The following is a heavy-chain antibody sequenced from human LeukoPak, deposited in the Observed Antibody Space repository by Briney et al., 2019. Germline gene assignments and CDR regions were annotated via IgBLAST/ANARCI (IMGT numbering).Heavy chain of an antibody. V-gene: IGHV4-4*09. CDR3: ARHGHGYGPDYYYYYMDV. CDR1: GGSISSYY. J-gene: IGHJ6*03. Sequence: SETLSLTCTVSGGSISSYYWSWIRQPPGKGLEWIGHIYTSGSTNYNPSLKSRVTISVDTSKNQFSLKLSSVTAADTAVYYCARHGHGYGPDYYYYYMDVWGKGTTVTVSS. D-gene: IGHD5-18*01. CDR2: IYTSGST.